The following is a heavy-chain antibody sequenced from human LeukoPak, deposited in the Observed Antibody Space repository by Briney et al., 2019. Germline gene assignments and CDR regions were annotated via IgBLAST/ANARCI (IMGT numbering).Heavy chain of an antibody. V-gene: IGHV1-2*02. D-gene: IGHD1-26*01. Sequence: ASVKVSCKASGYTFTGYYMHWVRQAPGQGLEWMGWINPNSGGTNYVQKFQGRVTMTRDTSISTAYMELSRLRSDDTAVYYCARVEWELLDYDYWGQGTLVTVSS. J-gene: IGHJ4*02. CDR2: INPNSGGT. CDR1: GYTFTGYY. CDR3: ARVEWELLDYDY.